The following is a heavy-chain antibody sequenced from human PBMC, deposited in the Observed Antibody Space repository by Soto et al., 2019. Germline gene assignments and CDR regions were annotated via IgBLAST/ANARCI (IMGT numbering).Heavy chain of an antibody. D-gene: IGHD6-13*01. CDR1: GFTFSSYS. Sequence: GGSLRLSCAASGFTFSSYSMNWVRQAPGKGLEWVSYISSSSSTIYYADSVKGRFTISRDNAKNSLYLQMNSLRAEDTAVYYCAREIAARILDYWGQGTLVTVSS. CDR3: AREIAARILDY. J-gene: IGHJ4*02. V-gene: IGHV3-48*01. CDR2: ISSSSSTI.